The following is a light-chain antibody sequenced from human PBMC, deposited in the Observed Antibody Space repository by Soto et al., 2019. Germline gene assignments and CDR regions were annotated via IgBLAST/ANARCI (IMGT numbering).Light chain of an antibody. J-gene: IGKJ1*01. CDR2: AAS. Sequence: IQWTQSPSSLSASVGNRVTITCRASQGISNFLAWYQQKPGKAPKLLIYAASTLQSGVPSRFSGSGSGTEFTLTISSLQPDDFATYYCQQYNSYRTFGQGTKVDIK. CDR1: QGISNF. CDR3: QQYNSYRT. V-gene: IGKV1-9*01.